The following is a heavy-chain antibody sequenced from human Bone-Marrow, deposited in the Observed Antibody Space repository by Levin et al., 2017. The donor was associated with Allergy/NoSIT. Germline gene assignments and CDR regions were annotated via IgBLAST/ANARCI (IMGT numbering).Heavy chain of an antibody. V-gene: IGHV1-2*06. CDR2: INPNSGGT. D-gene: IGHD6-13*01. Sequence: KAGGSLRLSCKASGYTFTGYYMHWVRQAPGQGLEWVGRINPNSGGTNYAQKFQGRVTMTRDTSISTAYMELSRLRSDDTAVYYCARVGSSWAIDYWGQGTLVTVSS. CDR3: ARVGSSWAIDY. CDR1: GYTFTGYY. J-gene: IGHJ4*02.